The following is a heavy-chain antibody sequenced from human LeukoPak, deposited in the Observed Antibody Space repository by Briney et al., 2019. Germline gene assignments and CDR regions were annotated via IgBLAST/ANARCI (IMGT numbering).Heavy chain of an antibody. V-gene: IGHV3-48*03. CDR2: ISSSGSTI. CDR3: ARVREYYFDY. D-gene: IGHD3-10*01. CDR1: GFTFSSYE. Sequence: GGSLRLSRAASGFTFSSYEMNWVRQAPGKGLEWVSYISSSGSTIYYADSVKGRFTISRDNAKNSLYLQMNSLRAEDTAVYYCARVREYYFDYWGQGTLVTVSS. J-gene: IGHJ4*02.